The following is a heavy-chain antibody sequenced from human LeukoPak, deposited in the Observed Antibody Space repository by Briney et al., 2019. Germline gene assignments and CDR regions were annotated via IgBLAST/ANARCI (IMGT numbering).Heavy chain of an antibody. CDR3: ARGSGGYYTDDAFDI. CDR1: GGSISSYY. CDR2: IYYSGST. Sequence: PSETLSLTCTVSGGSISSYYWSWIRQPPGKGLEWLGYIYYSGSTNYNPSLKSRVTISVDTSKNQFSLKLSSVTAADTAVYYCARGSGGYYTDDAFDIWGQGTMVTVSS. J-gene: IGHJ3*02. V-gene: IGHV4-59*01. D-gene: IGHD3-3*01.